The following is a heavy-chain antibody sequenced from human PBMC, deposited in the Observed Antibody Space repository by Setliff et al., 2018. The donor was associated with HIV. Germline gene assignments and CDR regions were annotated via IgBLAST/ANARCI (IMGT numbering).Heavy chain of an antibody. Sequence: SETLSLTCTVSGDSISTGHNWGWFRQPPGKGLEWIAGIHEKGHTYYNPSLKSRVTILMDTSNKQFSVRLRSVTAADTATYYCARHRQWHLLPDHWGQG. CDR3: ARHRQWHLLPDH. D-gene: IGHD6-19*01. V-gene: IGHV4-38-2*02. CDR2: IHEKGHT. CDR1: GDSISTGHN. J-gene: IGHJ4*02.